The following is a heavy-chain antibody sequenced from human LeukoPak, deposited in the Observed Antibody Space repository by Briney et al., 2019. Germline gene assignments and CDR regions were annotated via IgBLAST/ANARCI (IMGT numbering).Heavy chain of an antibody. CDR3: AKLGYGSGSY. CDR1: GFTFSSYE. CDR2: ISSSGSTI. Sequence: GGSLRLSCAASGFTFSSYEMNWVRQAPGKGLEWVSYISSSGSTIYYADSVKGRFTISRDNSKNTLYLQMNSLRAEDTAVYYCAKLGYGSGSYWGQGTLVTVSS. V-gene: IGHV3-48*03. D-gene: IGHD3-10*01. J-gene: IGHJ4*02.